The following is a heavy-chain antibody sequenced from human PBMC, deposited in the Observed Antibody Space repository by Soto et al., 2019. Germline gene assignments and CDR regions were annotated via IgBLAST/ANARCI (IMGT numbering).Heavy chain of an antibody. D-gene: IGHD3-10*01. CDR2: ISPGDGNT. Sequence: PGGSLSLSCAASGFSFSVSTMHWVRQAPEKGLGLISDISPGDGNTWYEDSAKSRFTTSRDNAKSSLYLQMNGQRAEDTAVNYCVRARRAGDAVLYECWGQR. CDR1: GFSFSVST. CDR3: VRARRAGDAVLYEC. V-gene: IGHV3-48*01. J-gene: IGHJ4*02.